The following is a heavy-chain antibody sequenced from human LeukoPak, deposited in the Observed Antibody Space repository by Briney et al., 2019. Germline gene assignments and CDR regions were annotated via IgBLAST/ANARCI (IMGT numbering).Heavy chain of an antibody. Sequence: AESLLISTQSSGYSFTSYWIASVLQMPGKGLEWMGIIYPGDSDTRYSPSFQGQVTISADKSISTAYLQWSSLKASDTAMYYCARQSPYCTSTSCSATWFDHWGQGTLVTVSS. CDR1: GYSFTSYW. D-gene: IGHD2-2*01. J-gene: IGHJ5*02. V-gene: IGHV5-51*01. CDR2: IYPGDSDT. CDR3: ARQSPYCTSTSCSATWFDH.